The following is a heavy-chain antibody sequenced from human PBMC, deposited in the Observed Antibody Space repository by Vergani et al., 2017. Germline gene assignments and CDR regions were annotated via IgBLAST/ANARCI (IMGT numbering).Heavy chain of an antibody. CDR3: ARVPLRFLGD. D-gene: IGHD3-3*01. CDR1: GYSISSGYY. V-gene: IGHV4-38-2*01. CDR2: IYHSGST. J-gene: IGHJ4*02. Sequence: QVQLQESGPGLVKPSETLSLTCAVSGYSISSGYYWGWIRQPPGKGLEWIGSIYHSGSTYYNPSLKSRVTISVDTSKNQFSLKLSSGTAADTAVYYCARVPLRFLGDWGQGTLVTVSS.